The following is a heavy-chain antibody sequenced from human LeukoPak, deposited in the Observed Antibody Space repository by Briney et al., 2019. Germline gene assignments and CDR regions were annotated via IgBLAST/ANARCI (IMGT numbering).Heavy chain of an antibody. CDR1: GFTFSSYS. D-gene: IGHD6-13*01. Sequence: GGSLRLSCAASGFTFSSYSMNWVRQAPGKGLEWDSSISSSSSYIYYADSVKGRFTISRDNAKNSLYLQMNSLRAEDTAVYYCASLVRPGAAASHDYWGQGTLVTVSS. J-gene: IGHJ4*02. CDR2: ISSSSSYI. CDR3: ASLVRPGAAASHDY. V-gene: IGHV3-21*01.